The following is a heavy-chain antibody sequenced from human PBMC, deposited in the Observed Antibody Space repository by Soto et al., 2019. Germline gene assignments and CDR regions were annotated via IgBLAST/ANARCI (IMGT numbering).Heavy chain of an antibody. J-gene: IGHJ4*02. Sequence: SETLSLTCTVSGGSISSYYWSWIRQPPGKGLEWIGYIYYSGSTNYNPSPKSRVTISVDTSKNQFSLKLSSVTAADTAVYYCARHSSTEATFDYWGQGTLVTVAS. CDR3: ARHSSTEATFDY. CDR1: GGSISSYY. D-gene: IGHD1-26*01. V-gene: IGHV4-59*08. CDR2: IYYSGST.